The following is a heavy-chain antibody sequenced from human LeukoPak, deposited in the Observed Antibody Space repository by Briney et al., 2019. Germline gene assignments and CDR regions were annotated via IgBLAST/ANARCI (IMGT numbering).Heavy chain of an antibody. Sequence: ASVKVSCKASGYTFSAYYIHWVRQAPGQGLEWVVWINPNSGGTNHAQKFQGRVTMTRDTSLNTVYMELRSLRSDDTAVYYCARNYYDSVGHHDYWGQGTLVTVSS. CDR1: GYTFSAYY. CDR2: INPNSGGT. CDR3: ARNYYDSVGHHDY. D-gene: IGHD3-22*01. J-gene: IGHJ4*02. V-gene: IGHV1-2*02.